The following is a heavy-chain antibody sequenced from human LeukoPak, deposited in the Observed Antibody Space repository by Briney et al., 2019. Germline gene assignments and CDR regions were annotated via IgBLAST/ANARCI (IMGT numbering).Heavy chain of an antibody. V-gene: IGHV5-51*01. CDR2: IYPGDSDS. Sequence: GESLKISCKGSGYNFTSHWIGWVRQMPGKGLEWMGIIYPGDSDSRQSPSLRGQVTISADKSINTAYLQWNSLKASDTAMYYCARREEGHSSSSDYWGQGTLVTVSS. D-gene: IGHD6-6*01. J-gene: IGHJ4*02. CDR3: ARREEGHSSSSDY. CDR1: GYNFTSHW.